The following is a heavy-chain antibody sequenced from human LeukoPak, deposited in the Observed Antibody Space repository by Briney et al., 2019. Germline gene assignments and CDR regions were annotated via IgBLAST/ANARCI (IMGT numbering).Heavy chain of an antibody. Sequence: PSQTLSLTCTVSGGSISSGGYYWSWIRQHPGKGLEWIGNIYYSGSTYYNPSLNSRVTISVYTSKNQFSLKLSSMTAADTAVYYCARETRYDSALDVWGQGTTVTVSS. CDR1: GGSISSGGYY. CDR3: ARETRYDSALDV. D-gene: IGHD2-2*01. J-gene: IGHJ6*02. V-gene: IGHV4-31*03. CDR2: IYYSGST.